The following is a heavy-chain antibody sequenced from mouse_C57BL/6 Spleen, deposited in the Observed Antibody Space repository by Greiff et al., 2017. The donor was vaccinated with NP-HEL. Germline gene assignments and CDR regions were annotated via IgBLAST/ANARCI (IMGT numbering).Heavy chain of an antibody. V-gene: IGHV1-80*01. D-gene: IGHD1-1*01. Sequence: QVQLQQSGAELVKPGASVKISCKASGYAFSSYWMNWVKQRPGKGLEWIGQIYPGDGDTNYNGKFKGKATLTADKSSSTAYMQLSSLTSEDSAVYFCARSITTVPHYFDYWGQGTTLTVSS. CDR3: ARSITTVPHYFDY. J-gene: IGHJ2*01. CDR1: GYAFSSYW. CDR2: IYPGDGDT.